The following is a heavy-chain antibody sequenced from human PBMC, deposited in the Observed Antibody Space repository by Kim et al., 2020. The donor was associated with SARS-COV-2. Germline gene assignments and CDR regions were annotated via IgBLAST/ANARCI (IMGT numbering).Heavy chain of an antibody. CDR3: AHSHPISSSWYYNYFDY. J-gene: IGHJ4*02. D-gene: IGHD6-13*01. CDR2: IYWDDDK. Sequence: SGPTLVNPTQTLTLTCTFSGFSLSTSGVGVGWIRQPPGKALEWLALIYWDDDKRYSPSLKSRLTITKDTSKNQVVLTMTNMDPVDTATYYCAHSHPISSSWYYNYFDYWGQGTLVTVSA. CDR1: GFSLSTSGVG. V-gene: IGHV2-5*02.